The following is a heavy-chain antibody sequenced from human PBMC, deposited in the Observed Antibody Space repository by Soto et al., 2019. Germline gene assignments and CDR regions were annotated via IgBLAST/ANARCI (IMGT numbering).Heavy chain of an antibody. CDR3: AREARSTLVYYDSSGYSDWYFDY. D-gene: IGHD3-22*01. Sequence: QVQLVESGGGLVKPGGSLRLSCAASGFTFSDYYMSWIRQAPGKGLGWVPYISSSGSTIYYADSVKGRFTISRDNAKNSLYLQMNSLGAEDTALYYGAREARSTLVYYDSSGYSDWYFDYWGQGTLVTVSS. J-gene: IGHJ4*02. V-gene: IGHV3-11*01. CDR2: ISSSGSTI. CDR1: GFTFSDYY.